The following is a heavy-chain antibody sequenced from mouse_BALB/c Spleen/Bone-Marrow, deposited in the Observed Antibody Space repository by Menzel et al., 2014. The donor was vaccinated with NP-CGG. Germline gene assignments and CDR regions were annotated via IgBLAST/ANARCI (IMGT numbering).Heavy chain of an antibody. CDR1: GFTFSDYY. D-gene: IGHD2-14*01. CDR2: ISYGGGST. J-gene: IGHJ3*01. CDR3: ARAYYRYALAWSAY. Sequence: EVQVVESGGGLVQPGGSLKLSCATSGFTFSDYYMYWVRQTPEKRLEWVAYISYGGGSTYYPDTVKGRFTISRDNAKNTLYLQMSRLKSEDTAMYYCARAYYRYALAWSAYWGQGTLVTVSA. V-gene: IGHV5-12*02.